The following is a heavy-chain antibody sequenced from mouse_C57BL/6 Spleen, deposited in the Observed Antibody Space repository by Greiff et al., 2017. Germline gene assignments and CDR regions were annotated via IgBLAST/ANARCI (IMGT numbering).Heavy chain of an antibody. CDR2: IDPSDSYT. Sequence: VKLQESGAELVMPGASVKLSCKASGYTFTSYWMHWVKQRPGQGLEWIGEIDPSDSYTNYNQKFKGKSTLTVDKSSSTAYMQLSSLTSEDSAVYYCARSTAQALFAYWGQGTLVTVSA. D-gene: IGHD3-2*02. CDR3: ARSTAQALFAY. J-gene: IGHJ3*01. CDR1: GYTFTSYW. V-gene: IGHV1-69*01.